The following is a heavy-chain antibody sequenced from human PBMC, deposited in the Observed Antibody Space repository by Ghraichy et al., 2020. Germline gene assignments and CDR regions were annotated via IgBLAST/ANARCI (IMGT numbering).Heavy chain of an antibody. D-gene: IGHD3-10*01. CDR2: IRSKTDGGTT. V-gene: IGHV3-15*01. CDR3: STTPNVLLWFREDYAFDI. CDR1: GFTFSNAW. Sequence: GGSLRLSCAASGFTFSNAWMSWVRQAPGKGLEWVGRIRSKTDGGTTDYAAPVKGRFTISRDDSKNTLYLQMNSLKIEDTVVYYCSTTPNVLLWFREDYAFDIWGQGTMVTVSS. J-gene: IGHJ3*02.